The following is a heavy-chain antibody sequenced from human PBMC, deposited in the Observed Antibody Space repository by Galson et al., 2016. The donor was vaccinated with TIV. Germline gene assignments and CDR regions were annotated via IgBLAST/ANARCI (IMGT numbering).Heavy chain of an antibody. Sequence: SLRLSCAASGVTFSSYAMSWVRQAPGKGLEWVSSISGSGGNTYYANSVKGRFTISRDNSKNTLYLQINSLRAEDTAIYYCAKEPGPNPSYYYGVDVWGQGTTVTVS. D-gene: IGHD1-14*01. CDR1: GVTFSSYA. V-gene: IGHV3-23*01. CDR2: ISGSGGNT. J-gene: IGHJ6*02. CDR3: AKEPGPNPSYYYGVDV.